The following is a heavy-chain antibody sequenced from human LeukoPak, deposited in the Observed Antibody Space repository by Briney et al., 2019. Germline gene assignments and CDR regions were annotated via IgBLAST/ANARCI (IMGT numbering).Heavy chain of an antibody. CDR1: GGTFSSYA. CDR3: ARDRYYYGSGSLMDV. Sequence: ASVKVSCKASGGTFSSYAISWVRQAPGQGLEWTGGIIPIFGTANYAQKFQGRVTITADKSTSTAYMELSSLRSEDTAVYYCARDRYYYGSGSLMDVWGKGTTVTVSS. CDR2: IIPIFGTA. J-gene: IGHJ6*04. V-gene: IGHV1-69*06. D-gene: IGHD3-10*01.